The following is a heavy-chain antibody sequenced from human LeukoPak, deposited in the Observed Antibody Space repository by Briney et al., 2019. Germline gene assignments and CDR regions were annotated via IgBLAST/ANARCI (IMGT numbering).Heavy chain of an antibody. J-gene: IGHJ5*02. CDR1: GGSISSYY. V-gene: IGHV4-59*12. D-gene: IGHD3-10*01. Sequence: PSETLSLTCTVSGGSISSYYWSWIRQPPGKGLEWIGSIYYSGSTYYNPSLKSRVTISVDTSKNQFSLKLSSVTAADTAVYYCARAQGHYYGSGSYFDPWGQGTLVTVSS. CDR3: ARAQGHYYGSGSYFDP. CDR2: IYYSGST.